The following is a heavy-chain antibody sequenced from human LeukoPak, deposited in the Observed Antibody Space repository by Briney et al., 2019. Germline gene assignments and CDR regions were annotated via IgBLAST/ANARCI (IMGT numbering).Heavy chain of an antibody. CDR3: AAGVPGIHAFDI. CDR2: IYGAGNI. CDR1: NFTVSSIF. V-gene: IGHV3-53*01. J-gene: IGHJ3*02. D-gene: IGHD2-21*01. Sequence: GGTLRLSCAASNFTVSSIFMTWVRQTAGKGLDWVSLIYGAGNIYYAASVKGRFRMSRDMSTNPVLLEMNSLRAEDAAIYYCAAGVPGIHAFDIWGQGTEVIVSS.